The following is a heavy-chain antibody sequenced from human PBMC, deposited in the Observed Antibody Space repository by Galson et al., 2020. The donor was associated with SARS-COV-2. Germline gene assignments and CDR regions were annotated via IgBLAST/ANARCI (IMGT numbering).Heavy chain of an antibody. V-gene: IGHV5-51*01. CDR1: GYSFTSYW. CDR2: IYPGDSKT. Sequence: GESLKISCKGSGYSFTSYWIAWVRQMPGKGLEWMGIIYPGDSKTRYSPSFRGQGTISADKSMSTAYLQWSSLKASDTAIYFCARGGYCSGRSCSTYNWFDPWGQGTLVTVSS. CDR3: ARGGYCSGRSCSTYNWFDP. D-gene: IGHD2-15*01. J-gene: IGHJ5*02.